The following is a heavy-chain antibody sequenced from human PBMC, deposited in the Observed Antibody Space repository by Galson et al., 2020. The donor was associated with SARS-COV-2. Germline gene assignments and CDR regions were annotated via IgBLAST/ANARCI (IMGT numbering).Heavy chain of an antibody. CDR1: GYSFSNTW. CDR2: IYPADSET. CDR3: AREICSDRACHARSVFET. D-gene: IGHD2-2*01. J-gene: IGHJ3*02. V-gene: IGHV5-51*01. Sequence: GESLKISCKGSGYSFSNTWIGWVRQMPGRGPEWMGIIYPADSETRYGPSFQGQVTISADKSISTAYLQWSSLKASDSAVYYCAREICSDRACHARSVFETWGQGTMVTVSS.